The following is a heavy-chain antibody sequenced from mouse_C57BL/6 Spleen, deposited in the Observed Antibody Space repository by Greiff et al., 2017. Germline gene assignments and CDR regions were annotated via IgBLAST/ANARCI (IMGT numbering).Heavy chain of an antibody. J-gene: IGHJ4*01. V-gene: IGHV1-52*01. CDR1: GYTFTSYW. D-gene: IGHD1-1*01. CDR2: IDPSDSET. Sequence: VQLQQPGAELVRPGSSVKLSCKASGYTFTSYWMHWVKQRPIQGLEWIGNIDPSDSETHYNQKFKDKATLTVDKSSSTASMGLSSLTSEDSAVDYCARSSTVVEGAMDYWGQGTSVTVSS. CDR3: ARSSTVVEGAMDY.